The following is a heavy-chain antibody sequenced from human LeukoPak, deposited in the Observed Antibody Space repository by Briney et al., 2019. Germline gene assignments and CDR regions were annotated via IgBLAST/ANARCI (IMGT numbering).Heavy chain of an antibody. CDR3: AKATAASSGWKFDS. V-gene: IGHV3-23*01. Sequence: GGSLRLSCAASGFTFSSYGMSWVRQLPGKGLEWVSAITGSGGNTYYADSVKGRFSVSRDNFKNTLYVQMNSLRTEDTAVYYCAKATAASSGWKFDSWGQGTLVTVSS. CDR1: GFTFSSYG. J-gene: IGHJ4*02. CDR2: ITGSGGNT. D-gene: IGHD6-19*01.